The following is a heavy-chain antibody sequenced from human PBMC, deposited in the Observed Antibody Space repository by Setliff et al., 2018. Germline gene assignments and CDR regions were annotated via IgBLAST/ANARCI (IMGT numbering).Heavy chain of an antibody. CDR2: IHHSGST. CDR3: ARALASGSYYGQSSYYMDV. J-gene: IGHJ6*03. CDR1: GGSFSDYY. Sequence: PSETLSLTCAVYGGSFSDYYWNWIRQPPGKGLEWIGEIHHSGSTKYNPSLKSRVTISLDTSKRQFSLKLTSVTAADTAVYYCARALASGSYYGQSSYYMDVWGKGTTVTVSS. D-gene: IGHD3-10*01. V-gene: IGHV4-34*01.